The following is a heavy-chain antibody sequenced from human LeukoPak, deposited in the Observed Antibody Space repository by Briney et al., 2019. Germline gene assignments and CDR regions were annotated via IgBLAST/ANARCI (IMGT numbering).Heavy chain of an antibody. CDR3: AARIKRGYGDTNLDY. CDR2: MYNRGKT. V-gene: IGHV4-59*01. D-gene: IGHD4-17*01. Sequence: PSETLSLTCTVSGGSISSFYWSWIRQPPGEGLEWIGYMYNRGKTNYNPSLKSRVTISEDTSQNHISLQLRSVTAPDTAGYYWAARIKRGYGDTNLDYWGQGTLVTVS. CDR1: GGSISSFY. J-gene: IGHJ4*02.